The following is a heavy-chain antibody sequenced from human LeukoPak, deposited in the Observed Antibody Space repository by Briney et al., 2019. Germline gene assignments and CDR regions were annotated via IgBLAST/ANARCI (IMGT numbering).Heavy chain of an antibody. V-gene: IGHV3-7*01. CDR1: GFNFSSYW. CDR2: INQDGGKK. Sequence: GSLRLSXXXXGFNFSSYWMSWVRQAPGKGLEWVANINQDGGKKYYVDSVRGRFAISRDNAENSVYLQMNSLRAEDTALYYCARGGAPDNWGQGTLVTVSS. J-gene: IGHJ4*02. D-gene: IGHD1-26*01. CDR3: ARGGAPDN.